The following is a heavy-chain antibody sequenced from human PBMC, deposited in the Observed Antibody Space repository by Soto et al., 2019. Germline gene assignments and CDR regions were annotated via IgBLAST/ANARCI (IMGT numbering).Heavy chain of an antibody. Sequence: ASVKVSCKASGYSFTDYHIHWVRQAPGQGLEWLGRINPKSGGTSTAQKFQGWVTMTRDRSISTVYMELTRLRSDDTAVYFCARGHSTDCSNGVCSFFYNHEMDVWGQGTTITVSS. CDR1: GYSFTDYH. CDR2: INPKSGGT. V-gene: IGHV1-2*04. CDR3: ARGHSTDCSNGVCSFFYNHEMDV. J-gene: IGHJ6*02. D-gene: IGHD2-8*01.